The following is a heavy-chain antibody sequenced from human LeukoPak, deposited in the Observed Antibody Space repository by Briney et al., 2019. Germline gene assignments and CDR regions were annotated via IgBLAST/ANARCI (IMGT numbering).Heavy chain of an antibody. J-gene: IGHJ6*02. D-gene: IGHD5-18*01. CDR2: INSDGSST. CDR1: GFTFSSYG. Sequence: QVGGSLRLSCAASGFTFSSYGVSWVRQAPGKGLVWVSRINSDGSSTTYADSVKGRFTISRDNAKNTLYLQMNSLRAEDTAVYYCGREDRLGYNYAYGVDVWGQGTTVTVSS. V-gene: IGHV3-74*01. CDR3: GREDRLGYNYAYGVDV.